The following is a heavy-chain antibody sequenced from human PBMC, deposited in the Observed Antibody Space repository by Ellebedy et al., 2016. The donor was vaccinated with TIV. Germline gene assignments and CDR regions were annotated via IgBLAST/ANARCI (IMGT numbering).Heavy chain of an antibody. Sequence: GESLKISCAASGFPFSTYAMHWVRQAPGKGLEWISVISDSGGATYYAAPLKGRFTTSRDNSNDMVYLQINSLRPDDTAVYYCAKDSGLSGWYFDYWGQGTLVTVSS. D-gene: IGHD6-19*01. CDR2: ISDSGGAT. J-gene: IGHJ4*02. CDR1: GFPFSTYA. CDR3: AKDSGLSGWYFDY. V-gene: IGHV3-23*01.